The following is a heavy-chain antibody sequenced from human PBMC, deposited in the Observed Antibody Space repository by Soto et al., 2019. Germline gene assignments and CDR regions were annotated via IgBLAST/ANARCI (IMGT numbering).Heavy chain of an antibody. CDR1: GFTFSSYG. V-gene: IGHV3-30*18. CDR3: AKEEQLLAAPYFDY. CDR2: ISYDGSNK. Sequence: QVQLVESGGGVVQPGRSLRLSCAASGFTFSSYGMHWVRQAPGKGLEWVAVISYDGSNKYYADSVKGRFTISRDNSKNTLYLQMNSLRAEDTAVYYCAKEEQLLAAPYFDYWGQGTLVTVSS. J-gene: IGHJ4*02. D-gene: IGHD6-6*01.